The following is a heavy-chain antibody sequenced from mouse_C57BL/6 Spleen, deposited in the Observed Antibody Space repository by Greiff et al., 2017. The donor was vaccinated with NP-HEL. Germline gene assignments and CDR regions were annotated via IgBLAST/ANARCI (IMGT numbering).Heavy chain of an antibody. CDR2: IYPSDSET. Sequence: QVQLQQPGAELVRPGSSVKLSCKASGYTFTSYWMDWVKQRPGQGLEWIGNIYPSDSETHYNQKFKDKATLTVDKSSSTAYMQLSSLTSEDSAVYYCASRGAVVAEDWFAYWGQGTLVTVSA. CDR3: ASRGAVVAEDWFAY. V-gene: IGHV1-61*01. CDR1: GYTFTSYW. J-gene: IGHJ3*01. D-gene: IGHD1-1*01.